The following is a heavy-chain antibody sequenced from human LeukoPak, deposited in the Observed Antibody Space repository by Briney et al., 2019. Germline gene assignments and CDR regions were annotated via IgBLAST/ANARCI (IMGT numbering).Heavy chain of an antibody. D-gene: IGHD3-16*01. Sequence: GESLKISCQISGYKFVSYWIGWVRQMPGKGLEWMGIIFPGDSDTRYSPSFEGQVTISADRSNNTAYLQWRSLEASDTAIYYCARRIFGGGGYAFDIWGQGTVVTVSS. J-gene: IGHJ3*02. CDR1: GYKFVSYW. CDR2: IFPGDSDT. V-gene: IGHV5-51*01. CDR3: ARRIFGGGGYAFDI.